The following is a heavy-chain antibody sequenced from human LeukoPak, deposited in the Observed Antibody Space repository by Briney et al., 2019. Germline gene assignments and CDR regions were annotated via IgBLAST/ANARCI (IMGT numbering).Heavy chain of an antibody. CDR2: IYYSGST. CDR3: ARDLGYRYGSDAFDI. D-gene: IGHD5-18*01. J-gene: IGHJ3*02. Sequence: SETLSLTCTVSGGSISSYYWSWIRQPPGKGLEWIGYIYYSGSTNYNPSLKSRVTISVDTSKNQFSLKLSSVTAADTAVYYCARDLGYRYGSDAFDIWGQGTMVTVSS. V-gene: IGHV4-59*01. CDR1: GGSISSYY.